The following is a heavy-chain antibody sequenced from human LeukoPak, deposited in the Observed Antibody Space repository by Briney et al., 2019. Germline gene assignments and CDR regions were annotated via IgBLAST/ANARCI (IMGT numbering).Heavy chain of an antibody. V-gene: IGHV1-2*02. CDR2: INPRTGGT. CDR3: VKDSVISGWAARFYFDY. J-gene: IGHJ4*02. Sequence: ASVKASCKASGYSFSDYYIHWVRQAPGQGLEWMGWINPRTGGTNYAQKFKDRVTMTRDTSIRIVYMELIRLKSDDTAVYYCVKDSVISGWAARFYFDYWGQGSLVTVSS. CDR1: GYSFSDYY. D-gene: IGHD6-19*01.